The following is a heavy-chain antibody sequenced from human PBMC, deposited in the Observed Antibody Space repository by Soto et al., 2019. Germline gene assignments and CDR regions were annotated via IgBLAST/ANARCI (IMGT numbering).Heavy chain of an antibody. CDR2: ISYDGSNK. CDR3: AKEGCSGGSCYFDY. J-gene: IGHJ4*02. D-gene: IGHD2-15*01. Sequence: QVQLVESGGGVVQPGRSLRLSCAASGFTFSSYGMHWVRQAPGKGLEWVAVISYDGSNKYYADSVKGRFTISRDNSKNTLYLQMNSLRAEDTAVYYCAKEGCSGGSCYFDYRGQGTLVTVSS. CDR1: GFTFSSYG. V-gene: IGHV3-30*18.